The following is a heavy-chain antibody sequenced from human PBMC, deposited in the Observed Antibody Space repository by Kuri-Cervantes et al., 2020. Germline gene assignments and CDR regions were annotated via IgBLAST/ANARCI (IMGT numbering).Heavy chain of an antibody. CDR1: GGSISSGDYY. Sequence: SCTVSGGSISSGDYYWSWIRQPPGKGLEWIGYIYYSGSTYYNPSLKSLVTISVDTSKNQFSLKLSSVTAADTAVYYCARMADTNWFDPWGQGTLVTVSS. CDR3: ARMADTNWFDP. D-gene: IGHD6-19*01. V-gene: IGHV4-31*01. CDR2: IYYSGST. J-gene: IGHJ5*02.